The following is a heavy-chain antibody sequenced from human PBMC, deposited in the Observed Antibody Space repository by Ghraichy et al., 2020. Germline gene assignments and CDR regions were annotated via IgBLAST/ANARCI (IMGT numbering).Heavy chain of an antibody. J-gene: IGHJ6*03. Sequence: LSLTCAASGFTFSSYGMHWVRQAPGKGLEWVAVISYDGSNKYYADSVKGRFTISRDNSKNTLYLQMNSLRAEDTAVYYCAKDGQEAAAGTPDYYYYYYMDVWGKGTTVTVSS. D-gene: IGHD6-13*01. CDR2: ISYDGSNK. CDR1: GFTFSSYG. CDR3: AKDGQEAAAGTPDYYYYYYMDV. V-gene: IGHV3-30*18.